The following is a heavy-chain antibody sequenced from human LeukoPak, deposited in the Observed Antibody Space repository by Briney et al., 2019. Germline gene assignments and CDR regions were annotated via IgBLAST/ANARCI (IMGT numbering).Heavy chain of an antibody. Sequence: WGSLRLSCAASGFTFSSYGMSWVRQAPGKGLEWVSAISGSGGSTYYADSVKGRFTISRDNSKNTLYLQMNSLRAEDTAVYYCAKSELDYYYYYMDVWGKGTTVTISS. D-gene: IGHD1-14*01. CDR1: GFTFSSYG. J-gene: IGHJ6*03. CDR2: ISGSGGST. V-gene: IGHV3-23*01. CDR3: AKSELDYYYYYMDV.